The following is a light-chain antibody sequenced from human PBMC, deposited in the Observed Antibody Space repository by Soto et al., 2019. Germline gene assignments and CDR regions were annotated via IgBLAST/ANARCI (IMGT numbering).Light chain of an antibody. CDR2: EVS. CDR1: SSDVGGYNR. V-gene: IGLV2-18*02. Sequence: QSVLTQPPSVSGSPGQSVTISCTGTSSDVGGYNRVSWYQQPPGTAPKLMIYEVSNRPSGVPDRFSGSKSGNTASLTISGLQAEDEADYYCSSYTSSSTPDVFGTGTKLTVL. J-gene: IGLJ1*01. CDR3: SSYTSSSTPDV.